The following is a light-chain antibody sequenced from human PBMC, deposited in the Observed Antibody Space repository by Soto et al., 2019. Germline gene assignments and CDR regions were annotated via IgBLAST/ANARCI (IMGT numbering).Light chain of an antibody. V-gene: IGKV1-39*01. CDR3: QQFYNYPRT. Sequence: DIQMTQSPSSLSASVGDRVTITCRASQSISSYLNWYQQKPGKAPKLLIYAASSLHSGVPSRFSVSGSGTEFTLTVSSLQPEDFGTYYCQQFYNYPRTFGQGTKVDI. CDR2: AAS. J-gene: IGKJ1*01. CDR1: QSISSY.